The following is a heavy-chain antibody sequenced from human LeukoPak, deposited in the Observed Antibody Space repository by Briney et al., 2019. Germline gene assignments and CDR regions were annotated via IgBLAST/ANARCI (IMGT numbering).Heavy chain of an antibody. V-gene: IGHV3-23*01. CDR3: ATRGRDGYNANYYGMDV. CDR2: ISGSGGAT. D-gene: IGHD5-24*01. J-gene: IGHJ6*02. CDR1: EFTFSTYP. Sequence: GGFLRLSCATSEFTFSTYPMSWVRQAPGKGPEWVSAISGSGGATFYADSVKGRFTISRDNSKNTLYLQMNSLRAEDTAVYYCATRGRDGYNANYYGMDVWGQGTTVTVPS.